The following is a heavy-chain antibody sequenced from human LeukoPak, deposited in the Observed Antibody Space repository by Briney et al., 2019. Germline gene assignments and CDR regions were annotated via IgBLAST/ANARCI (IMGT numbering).Heavy chain of an antibody. CDR2: IFHSGNI. J-gene: IGHJ4*02. D-gene: IGHD3-10*01. CDR1: GGSFTDCY. Sequence: QPSETLSLTCAVYGGSFTDCYWSWIRQPPGRGLEWIAEIFHSGNINYNPSLKSRVTISVDTSKNQFHLNLTYVTAADTALYYCARLLPRDYGSGSYYFDYWGQGTLVTVSS. CDR3: ARLLPRDYGSGSYYFDY. V-gene: IGHV4-34*12.